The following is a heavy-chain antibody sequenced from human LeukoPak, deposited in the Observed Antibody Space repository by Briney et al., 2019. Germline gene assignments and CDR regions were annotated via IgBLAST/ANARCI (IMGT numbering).Heavy chain of an antibody. D-gene: IGHD1-14*01. CDR1: GFTLSSYW. V-gene: IGHV4-34*01. Sequence: GSLRLSCAASGFTLSSYWMSWIRQPPGKGLEWIGEINHSGSTNYNPSLKSRVTISVDTSKNQFSLKLSSVTAADTAVYYCARGRIEWYYYMDVWGKGTTVTVSS. CDR2: INHSGST. J-gene: IGHJ6*03. CDR3: ARGRIEWYYYMDV.